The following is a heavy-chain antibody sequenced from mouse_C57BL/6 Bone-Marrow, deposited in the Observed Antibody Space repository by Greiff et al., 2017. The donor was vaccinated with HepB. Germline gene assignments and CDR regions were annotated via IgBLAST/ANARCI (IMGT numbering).Heavy chain of an antibody. J-gene: IGHJ2*01. CDR2: INPSTGGT. D-gene: IGHD3-2*02. CDR3: ARCRSGYRNFDY. V-gene: IGHV1-42*01. CDR1: GYSFTGYY. Sequence: VQLQQSGPELVKPGASVKISCKASGYSFTGYYMNWVKQSPEKSLEWIGEINPSTGGTTYNQKFKAKATLTVDKSSSTAYMQLKSLTSEDSAVYYCARCRSGYRNFDYWGQGTTLTVSS.